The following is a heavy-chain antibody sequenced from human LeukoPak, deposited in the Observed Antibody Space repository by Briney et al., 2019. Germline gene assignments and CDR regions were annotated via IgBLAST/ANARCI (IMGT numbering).Heavy chain of an antibody. J-gene: IGHJ5*02. CDR2: MSPNSGDT. Sequence: ASVKVSCKASGYTFTSYDINWVRHATGQGLEWMGWMSPNSGDTGYAQKFQGRVTMTRDTSISTAFMELTSLRSEDTAVYYCARGISDPWGQGTLVTVSS. V-gene: IGHV1-8*01. CDR1: GYTFTSYD. CDR3: ARGISDP.